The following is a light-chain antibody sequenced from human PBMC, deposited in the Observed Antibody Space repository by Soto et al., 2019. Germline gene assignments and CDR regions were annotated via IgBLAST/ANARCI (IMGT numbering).Light chain of an antibody. V-gene: IGLV3-21*02. CDR3: QVWDSSSDVV. CDR1: NIGSKS. CDR2: DDS. J-gene: IGLJ2*01. Sequence: SYELTQPPSVSVAPGQTARITCGGNNIGSKSVHWYQQKPGQAPVLVVYDDSDGPSGIPERFSGSNSGNTATLTISRVEAWDEADYYCQVWDSSSDVVFGGGTKLTVL.